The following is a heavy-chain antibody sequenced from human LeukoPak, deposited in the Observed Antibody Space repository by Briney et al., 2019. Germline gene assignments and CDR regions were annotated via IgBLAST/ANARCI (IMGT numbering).Heavy chain of an antibody. V-gene: IGHV1-24*01. J-gene: IGHJ5*02. CDR2: FDPEDGET. CDR1: GYTLTELS. CDR3: ATYTQYDFWSGCLGIGFDP. D-gene: IGHD3-3*01. Sequence: GASVKVSCKVSGYTLTELSMHWVRQAPGKGLEWMGGFDPEDGETIYAQKFQGRVTMTEDTSTDTAYMELSSLRSEDTAVYYCATYTQYDFWSGCLGIGFDPWGQGTLVTVSS.